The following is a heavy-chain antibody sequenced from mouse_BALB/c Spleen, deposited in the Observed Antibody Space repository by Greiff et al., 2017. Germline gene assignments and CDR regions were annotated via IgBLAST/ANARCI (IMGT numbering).Heavy chain of an antibody. V-gene: IGHV5-17*02. CDR1: GFTFSSFG. CDR2: ISSGSSTI. D-gene: IGHD1-2*01. J-gene: IGHJ3*01. CDR3: ASGTTAWRFAY. Sequence: EVKVVESGGGLVQPGGSRKLSCAASGFTFSSFGMHWVRQAPEKGLEWVAYISSGSSTIYYADTVKGRFTISRDNPKNTLFLQMTSLRSEDTAMYYCASGTTAWRFAYWGQGTLVTVSA.